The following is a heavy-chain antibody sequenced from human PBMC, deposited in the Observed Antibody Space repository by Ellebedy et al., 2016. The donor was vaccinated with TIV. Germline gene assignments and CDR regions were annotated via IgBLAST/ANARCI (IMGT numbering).Heavy chain of an antibody. CDR1: GYTFTSFG. J-gene: IGHJ3*02. D-gene: IGHD7-27*01. Sequence: AASVKVSCKASGYTFTSFGLSWVRQAPGQGLEWMGWISTYNGYTKYAQKVQGRVTLTSDPPTSTAYMELQSLRSDDTAVYYCVHTGDRGIWGQGTMVTVSS. V-gene: IGHV1-18*01. CDR3: VHTGDRGI. CDR2: ISTYNGYT.